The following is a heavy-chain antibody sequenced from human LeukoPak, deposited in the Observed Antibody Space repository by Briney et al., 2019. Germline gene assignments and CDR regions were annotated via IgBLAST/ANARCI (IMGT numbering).Heavy chain of an antibody. J-gene: IGHJ6*02. V-gene: IGHV1-18*01. CDR1: GYTFTSYG. Sequence: GASVKVSCKASGYTFTSYGISWVRQAPGQGLEWMGWISAYNGNTNYAQKLQGRVTMTTDTSTSTAYMELRSLRSDDTAVYYCARGFRLFYNGSGSYYNGASDGMDVWGQGTTVTVSS. CDR3: ARGFRLFYNGSGSYYNGASDGMDV. CDR2: ISAYNGNT. D-gene: IGHD3-10*01.